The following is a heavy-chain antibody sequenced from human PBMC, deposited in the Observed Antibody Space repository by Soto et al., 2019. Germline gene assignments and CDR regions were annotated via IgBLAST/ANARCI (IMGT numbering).Heavy chain of an antibody. CDR2: IYYSGST. D-gene: IGHD2-15*01. CDR1: GGSISSGGYY. CDR3: ARDLQGPRPKYCSGGSCYSVSPRYGMDV. J-gene: IGHJ6*02. V-gene: IGHV4-31*03. Sequence: PSETLSLTCTVSGGSISSGGYYWSWIRQHPGKGLEWIGYIYYSGSTYYNPSLKSRVTISVDTSKNQFSLKLSSVTAADTAVYYCARDLQGPRPKYCSGGSCYSVSPRYGMDVWGQGTTVTVSS.